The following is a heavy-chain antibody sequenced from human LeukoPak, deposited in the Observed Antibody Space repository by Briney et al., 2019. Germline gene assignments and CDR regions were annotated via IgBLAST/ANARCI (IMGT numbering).Heavy chain of an antibody. CDR3: ARGGYSGYAH. CDR1: GGSFSGYY. V-gene: IGHV4-34*01. J-gene: IGHJ4*02. CDR2: INHSGST. D-gene: IGHD5-12*01. Sequence: SETLSLTCAVYGGSFSGYYGSWIRQPPGKGLEWIGEINHSGSTNYNPSLKSRVTISVDTSKNQFSLKLSSVTAADTAVYYCARGGYSGYAHWGQGTLVTVSS.